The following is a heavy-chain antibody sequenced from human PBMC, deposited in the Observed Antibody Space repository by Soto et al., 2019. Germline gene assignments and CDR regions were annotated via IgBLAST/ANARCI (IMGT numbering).Heavy chain of an antibody. J-gene: IGHJ4*02. V-gene: IGHV4-30-2*01. Sequence: TLSLTCAVSGGSISSGGYSGSWIRQPPGKGLEWIGYIYHSGSTYYNPSLKSRVTISVDRSKNQFSLKLSSVTAADTAVYYCAARRIAVAGTGVFDYWGRGTLVTVSS. CDR3: AARRIAVAGTGVFDY. D-gene: IGHD6-19*01. CDR1: GGSISSGGYS. CDR2: IYHSGST.